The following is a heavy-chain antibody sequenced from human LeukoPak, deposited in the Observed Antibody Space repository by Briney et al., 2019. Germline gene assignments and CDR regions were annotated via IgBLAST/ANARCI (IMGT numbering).Heavy chain of an antibody. D-gene: IGHD3-22*01. Sequence: SETLSLTCTVSGGSISSYYWSWIRQPPGKGLEWIGNIYYSGSTNYNPSLKSRVTISVDTSKNQFSLKLSSVTAADTAVYYCARVADSSGYSYYYMDVWGKGTTVTISS. CDR3: ARVADSSGYSYYYMDV. J-gene: IGHJ6*03. CDR1: GGSISSYY. V-gene: IGHV4-59*01. CDR2: IYYSGST.